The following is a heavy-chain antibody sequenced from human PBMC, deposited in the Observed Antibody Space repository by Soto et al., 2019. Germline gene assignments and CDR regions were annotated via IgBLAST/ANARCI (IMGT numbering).Heavy chain of an antibody. CDR2: IYYSGST. CDR1: GGSISSGGYY. V-gene: IGHV4-31*03. Sequence: PSETLSLTCTVSGGSISSGGYYWSWIRQHPGKGLEWIGYIYYSGSTYYNTSLKSRVTISVDTSKNQFSLKLSSVTAADTAVYYCARGPISIYFDYWGQGTLVTVSS. D-gene: IGHD3-10*01. J-gene: IGHJ4*02. CDR3: ARGPISIYFDY.